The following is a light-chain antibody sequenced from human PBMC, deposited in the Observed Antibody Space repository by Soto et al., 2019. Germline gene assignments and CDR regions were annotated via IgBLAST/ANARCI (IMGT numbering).Light chain of an antibody. CDR2: GAS. CDR1: QSVSSSF. Sequence: EIVLTQSPGTLSFSPGERATLSCRASQSVSSSFLAWYQQKPGQAPRLLSYGASNRATGIPDRFSGSGSGTDFTLTISRLEPEEFAVYYCQQYVTSPWAFGQGTTV. CDR3: QQYVTSPWA. J-gene: IGKJ1*01. V-gene: IGKV3-20*01.